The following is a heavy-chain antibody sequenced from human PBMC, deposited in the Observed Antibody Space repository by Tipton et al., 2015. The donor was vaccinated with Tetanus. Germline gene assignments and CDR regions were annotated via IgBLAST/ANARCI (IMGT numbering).Heavy chain of an antibody. CDR1: GDSISSSEYY. D-gene: IGHD2-2*01. J-gene: IGHJ5*02. Sequence: TLSLTCTVSGDSISSSEYYWGWIRQPPGEGLEWIASVYYDGSAYTNPSLKSRIAISIDTSGSQFSLKVHSVTAADTAFYYCTRHVVEAVPRWFAPWCQGTLVTVSS. CDR3: TRHVVEAVPRWFAP. V-gene: IGHV4-39*01. CDR2: VYYDGSA.